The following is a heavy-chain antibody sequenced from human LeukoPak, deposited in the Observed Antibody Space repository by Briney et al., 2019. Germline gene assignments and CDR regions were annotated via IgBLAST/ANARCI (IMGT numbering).Heavy chain of an antibody. CDR3: ARGRPPKQSYYDYVWGSYPHDAFDI. Sequence: GGSLRLSCAASGFTFSSYAMHWVRQAPGKGLEWVAVISYDGSNKYYADSVKGRFTISRDNSKNTLYLQMNSLRAEDTAVYYCARGRPPKQSYYDYVWGSYPHDAFDIWGQGTMVTVSS. V-gene: IGHV3-30-3*01. J-gene: IGHJ3*02. D-gene: IGHD3-16*02. CDR1: GFTFSSYA. CDR2: ISYDGSNK.